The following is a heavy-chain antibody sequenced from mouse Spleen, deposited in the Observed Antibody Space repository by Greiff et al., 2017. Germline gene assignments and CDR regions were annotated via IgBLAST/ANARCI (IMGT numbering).Heavy chain of an antibody. CDR3: ARGGTATSAMDY. CDR2: IYPSDSET. CDR1: GYTFTSYW. D-gene: IGHD1-2*01. V-gene: IGHV1-61*01. Sequence: VQLQQPGAELVRPGSSVKLSCKASGYTFTSYWMDWVKQRPGQGLEWIGNIYPSDSETHYNQKFKDKATLTVDKSSSTAYMQLSSLTSEDSAVYYCARGGTATSAMDYWGQGTSVTVSS. J-gene: IGHJ4*01.